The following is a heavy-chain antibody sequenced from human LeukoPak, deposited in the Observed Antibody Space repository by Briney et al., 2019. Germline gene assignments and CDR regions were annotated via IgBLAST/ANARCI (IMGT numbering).Heavy chain of an antibody. CDR2: FDPEDGET. CDR3: ATSRRGPYYYDSSGYREIWSY. D-gene: IGHD3-22*01. J-gene: IGHJ4*02. Sequence: ASVKVSCKVSGYTLTGLSMHWVRQAPGKGLEWMGGFDPEDGETIYAQKFQGRVTMTEDTSTDTAYMELSSLRSEDTAVYYCATSRRGPYYYDSSGYREIWSYWGQGTLVTVSS. CDR1: GYTLTGLS. V-gene: IGHV1-24*01.